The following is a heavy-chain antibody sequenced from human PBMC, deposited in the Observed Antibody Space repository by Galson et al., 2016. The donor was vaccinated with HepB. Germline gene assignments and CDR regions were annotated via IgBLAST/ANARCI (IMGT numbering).Heavy chain of an antibody. V-gene: IGHV3-11*06. D-gene: IGHD3-10*01. J-gene: IGHJ4*02. Sequence: SLRLSCAASGFTFSDYYMAWIRQAPGKGLEWVSYISQTSGYTNYADSVKGRFTISRDNAKNSLYLQMNSLRAEDTAVYYCARDSKGGITMVREVINAFDYWGQGILVTVSS. CDR2: ISQTSGYT. CDR3: ARDSKGGITMVREVINAFDY. CDR1: GFTFSDYY.